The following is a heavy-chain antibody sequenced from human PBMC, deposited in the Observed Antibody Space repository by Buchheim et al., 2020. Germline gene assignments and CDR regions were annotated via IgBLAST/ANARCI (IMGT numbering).Heavy chain of an antibody. V-gene: IGHV3-48*03. CDR2: ISSSGSTI. J-gene: IGHJ6*02. Sequence: EVQLVESGGGLVQPGGSLRLSCAASGFTFSSYEMNWVRQAPGKGLEWVSYISSSGSTIYYADSVEGRFTISRDNAKNSLYLQMNSLRAEDTAVYYCARPRGYCSGGSCPLIRYGMDVWGQGTT. D-gene: IGHD2-15*01. CDR3: ARPRGYCSGGSCPLIRYGMDV. CDR1: GFTFSSYE.